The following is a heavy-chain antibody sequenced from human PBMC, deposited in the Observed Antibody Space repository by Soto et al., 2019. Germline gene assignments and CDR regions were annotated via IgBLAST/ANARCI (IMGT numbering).Heavy chain of an antibody. J-gene: IGHJ5*02. CDR1: GGTFSSYT. V-gene: IGHV1-69*02. Sequence: QVQLVQSGAEVKKPGSSVKVSCKASGGTFSSYTISWVRQAPGQGLEWMGRIIPILGIANYAQKFQGRVTITADKSTSTAYMELSSLRSEDTAVYYCASQGKAPDSLWLQGDWFDPWGQGTLVTVSS. CDR2: IIPILGIA. CDR3: ASQGKAPDSLWLQGDWFDP. D-gene: IGHD3-22*01.